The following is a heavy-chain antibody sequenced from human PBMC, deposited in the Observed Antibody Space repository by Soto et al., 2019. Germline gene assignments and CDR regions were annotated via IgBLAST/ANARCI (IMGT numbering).Heavy chain of an antibody. J-gene: IGHJ4*02. CDR1: GASISSTTSVNW. CDR3: ARMVGATLVDF. Sequence: QVQLQESGPGLVRPSGTLSLTCAVSGASISSTTSVNWWSWVRQPPGKGLEWIGEIYHSGSANYNPSLKSRVTMSVDKSKNQFSLKLSSLTAADAAVYYCARMVGATLVDFWGQGTLVTVSS. D-gene: IGHD1-26*01. V-gene: IGHV4-4*02. CDR2: IYHSGSA.